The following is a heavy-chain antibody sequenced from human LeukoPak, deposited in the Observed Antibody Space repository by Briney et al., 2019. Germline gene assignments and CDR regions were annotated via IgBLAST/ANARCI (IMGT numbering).Heavy chain of an antibody. CDR1: GDSTNSLDL. CDR3: AGLVGRYSSGLYYYYFDY. V-gene: IGHV4-4*02. D-gene: IGHD3-22*01. CDR2: MYLSGTT. Sequence: SETLSLTCTVSGDSTNSLDLWSWVRQPPGKGLEWIGEMYLSGTTHSNPSVKSRVTISIDKSKNQFFLNLSSVTAADTAVYYCAGLVGRYSSGLYYYYFDYWGQGTLVTVSS. J-gene: IGHJ4*02.